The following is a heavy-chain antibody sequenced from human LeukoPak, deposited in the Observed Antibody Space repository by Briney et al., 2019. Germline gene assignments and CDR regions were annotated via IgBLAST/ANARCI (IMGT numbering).Heavy chain of an antibody. CDR2: INPNSGGT. CDR3: ARDGGGNQVNDAFDI. V-gene: IGHV1-2*02. CDR1: GYTFTGYY. D-gene: IGHD4-23*01. J-gene: IGHJ3*02. Sequence: ASVKVSCKASGYTFTGYYMHWVRQAPGQGLEWVGWINPNSGGTNYGKRFQGRVTMTRDTSISTAHMELSRLRSDDTAVYYCARDGGGNQVNDAFDIWGQGTMVTVSS.